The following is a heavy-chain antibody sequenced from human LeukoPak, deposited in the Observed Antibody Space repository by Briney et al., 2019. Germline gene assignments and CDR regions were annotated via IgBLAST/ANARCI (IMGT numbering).Heavy chain of an antibody. D-gene: IGHD3-10*01. Sequence: PGGSLRLSCAPSGFTVSDYAMSWVRQAPGKGLEWVSSIGHTLGSTYYTESVKGRFINSRDCSKNTVFLRMNSLRADDTAVYYCAKDPFYYGTGGPTWGQGTLVTVSS. J-gene: IGHJ4*02. CDR2: IGHTLGST. CDR3: AKDPFYYGTGGPT. V-gene: IGHV3-23*01. CDR1: GFTVSDYA.